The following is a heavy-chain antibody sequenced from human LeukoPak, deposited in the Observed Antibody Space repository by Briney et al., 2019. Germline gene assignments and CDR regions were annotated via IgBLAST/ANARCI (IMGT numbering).Heavy chain of an antibody. V-gene: IGHV3-66*04. CDR2: IYSGGST. D-gene: IGHD4-11*01. CDR1: GFTFSSYA. J-gene: IGHJ4*02. CDR3: ARQTRDALDY. Sequence: GGSLRLSCAASGFTFSSYAMHWVRQAPGKGLEWVSVIYSGGSTYYADSVKGRFTISRDNSKNTLYLQMNSLRAEDTAVYYCARQTRDALDYWGQGTLVTVSS.